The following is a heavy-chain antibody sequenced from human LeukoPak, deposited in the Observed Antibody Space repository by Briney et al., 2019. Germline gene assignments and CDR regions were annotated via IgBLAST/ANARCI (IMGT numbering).Heavy chain of an antibody. CDR1: GFTFSSYS. CDR3: ARDCSGGSCDQRGLDY. J-gene: IGHJ4*02. D-gene: IGHD2-15*01. CDR2: ISSSSSYI. V-gene: IGHV3-21*01. Sequence: GGSLRLSCAASGFTFSSYSMNWVRQAPGKGLEWVSSISSSSSYIYYADSVKGRFTISRDNAKNSLYLQMNSLRAEDTAVYYCARDCSGGSCDQRGLDYWGQGTLVTVSS.